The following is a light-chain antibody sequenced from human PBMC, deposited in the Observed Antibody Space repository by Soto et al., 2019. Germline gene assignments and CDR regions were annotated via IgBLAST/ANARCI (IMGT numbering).Light chain of an antibody. J-gene: IGKJ1*01. CDR2: ASS. CDR3: HQYGSSPWT. Sequence: EIVLTQSAGTLSLSPGERATLSCRASQSVSSNYLAWYQQKPGQAPRLLIYASSSRATGIPDRFSSSGSGTDFTLTISRLEPEDFAVYYCHQYGSSPWTFGQGTRVEIK. V-gene: IGKV3-20*01. CDR1: QSVSSNY.